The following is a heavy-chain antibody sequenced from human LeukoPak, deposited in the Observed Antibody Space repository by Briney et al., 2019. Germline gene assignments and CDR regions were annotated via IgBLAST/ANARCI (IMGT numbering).Heavy chain of an antibody. V-gene: IGHV4-30-2*01. J-gene: IGHJ4*02. CDR2: IYHSGIT. CDR1: GASISSGGFS. Sequence: SETLSLTCDVSGASISSGGFSWSWIRQPPGKGLEWIGYIYHSGITHYNPSLKSRVTISADRSKNQFFLRLDSVTAADTAIYYCARFYYDNSGFYWVDYWGQGSLVTVSS. D-gene: IGHD3-22*01. CDR3: ARFYYDNSGFYWVDY.